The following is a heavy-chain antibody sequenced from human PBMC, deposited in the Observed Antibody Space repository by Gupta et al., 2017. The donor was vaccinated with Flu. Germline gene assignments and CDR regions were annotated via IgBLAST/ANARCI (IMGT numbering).Heavy chain of an antibody. V-gene: IGHV3-53*01. J-gene: IGHJ4*02. CDR2: IYAGGTT. D-gene: IGHD2-15*01. Sequence: RQDPGKGLEWVSIIYAGGTTYYADSVKGRFTISRDDSKNTLFLQMNSLRAEDTAMYYCARDPPYCSGGSCHDYWGQVTLVTVSS. CDR3: ARDPPYCSGGSCHDY.